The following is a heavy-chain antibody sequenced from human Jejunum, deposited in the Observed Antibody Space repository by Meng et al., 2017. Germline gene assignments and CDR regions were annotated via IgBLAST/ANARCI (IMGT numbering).Heavy chain of an antibody. Sequence: QGPQEGQCPGQGRPSGTVSLTGEVCGGSMSSTNWWDWLPQTPGKGLGWIGEIYHSGRTNFNPSLESRVTISVDESKNQFSLTLNAVTAADTAVYYCARGVGDIRVGFDYWGQGILVTVSS. CDR2: IYHSGRT. CDR1: GGSMSSTNW. D-gene: IGHD5-12*01. J-gene: IGHJ4*02. CDR3: ARGVGDIRVGFDY. V-gene: IGHV4-4*02.